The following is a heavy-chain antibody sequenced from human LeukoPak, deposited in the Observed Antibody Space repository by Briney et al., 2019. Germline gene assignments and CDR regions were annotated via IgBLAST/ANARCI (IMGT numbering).Heavy chain of an antibody. D-gene: IGHD3-22*01. J-gene: IGHJ4*02. CDR3: ARRRGGASAYYYDSSGRYYFDY. CDR2: INHSGST. Sequence: SETLSLTCAVYGGSFSGYYWSWIRQPPGKGLEWIGEINHSGSTNYNPSLKSRVTISVDTSKNQFSLKLSSVTAADTAVYYCARRRGGASAYYYDSSGRYYFDYWGQGTLVTVSS. V-gene: IGHV4-34*01. CDR1: GGSFSGYY.